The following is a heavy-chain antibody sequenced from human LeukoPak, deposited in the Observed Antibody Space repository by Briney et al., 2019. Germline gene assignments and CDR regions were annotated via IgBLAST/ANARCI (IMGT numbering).Heavy chain of an antibody. D-gene: IGHD4-11*01. CDR3: AREPLQGKSRSFDY. V-gene: IGHV4-38-2*02. CDR1: GYSISSGYY. CDR2: IYHSGST. J-gene: IGHJ4*02. Sequence: PSETLSLTCTVSGYSISSGYYWGWIRPPPGKGLEWIGSIYHSGSTYYNPSLKSRVTISVDTSKNQFSLKLSSVTAADTAVYYCAREPLQGKSRSFDYWGQGTLVTVSS.